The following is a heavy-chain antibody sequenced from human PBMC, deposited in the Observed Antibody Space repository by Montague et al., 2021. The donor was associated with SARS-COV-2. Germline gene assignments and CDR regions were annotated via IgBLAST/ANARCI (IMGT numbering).Heavy chain of an antibody. V-gene: IGHV4-39*07. Sequence: SETLSLTCTVSGGSISSSRYYWGWIRQPPGKGLEWIGGSYYSGSTYYNPSLKSRVTISVDTSKNQYSLQLTSVIAADTAIYFCARSMMRGGLNWFDPWGQGTLVTVSS. CDR2: SYYSGST. CDR3: ARSMMRGGLNWFDP. CDR1: GGSISSSRYY. D-gene: IGHD3-10*01. J-gene: IGHJ5*02.